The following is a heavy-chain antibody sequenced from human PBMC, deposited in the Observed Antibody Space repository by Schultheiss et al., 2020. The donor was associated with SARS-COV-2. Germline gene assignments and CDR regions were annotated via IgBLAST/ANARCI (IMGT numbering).Heavy chain of an antibody. CDR1: GYTFTSYV. J-gene: IGHJ3*02. D-gene: IGHD6-19*01. CDR2: IIPILGIA. Sequence: SVKVSCKASGYTFTSYVISWVRQAPGQGLEWMGRIIPILGIANYAQKFQGRVTITADKSTSTAYMELSSLRSEDTAVYYCARDSRIAVAGTDAFDIWGQGTMVTVSS. CDR3: ARDSRIAVAGTDAFDI. V-gene: IGHV1-69*04.